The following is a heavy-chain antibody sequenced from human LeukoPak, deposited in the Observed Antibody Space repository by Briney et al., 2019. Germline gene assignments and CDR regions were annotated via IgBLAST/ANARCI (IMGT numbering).Heavy chain of an antibody. V-gene: IGHV3-74*01. Sequence: GGSLRLSCAASGFTFSSYWMHWVRQAPGKGLVWVSRINSDGSSTSYADSVKGRFTISRDNAKNTLYLQMNSLRAGDTAVYYCARGRRIAAIDYWGQGTLVTVSS. J-gene: IGHJ4*02. CDR1: GFTFSSYW. CDR2: INSDGSST. D-gene: IGHD6-13*01. CDR3: ARGRRIAAIDY.